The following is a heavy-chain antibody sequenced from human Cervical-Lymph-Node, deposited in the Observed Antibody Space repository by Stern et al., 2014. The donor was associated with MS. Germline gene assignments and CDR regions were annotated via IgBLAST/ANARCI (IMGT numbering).Heavy chain of an antibody. CDR3: ARAYFDSYGLDV. Sequence: VPLVESGADVKKPGASVKVSCKASSYTFSSYGIAWVRHAPGPGLAWMGWINGYDGDTNYAPNLQGRVTLTTDPSTRTAYMEIRSLRFDDTAVYYCARAYFDSYGLDVWGQGTTVTVSS. CDR1: SYTFSSYG. D-gene: IGHD3-9*01. J-gene: IGHJ6*02. CDR2: INGYDGDT. V-gene: IGHV1-18*04.